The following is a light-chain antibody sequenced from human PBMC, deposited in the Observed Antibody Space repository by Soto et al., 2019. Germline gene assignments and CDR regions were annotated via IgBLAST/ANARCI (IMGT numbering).Light chain of an antibody. V-gene: IGKV3-20*01. CDR3: QQYGSSIT. Sequence: IVLTQSPNTLSLSPGERATLSCRAGQSVPRSYLAWYQQKPGQAPRLLIYGTSSRATGIPDRFSGSGSGTDFTLTISRLEPEDFAMSYCQQYGSSITFGQGTRLEIK. CDR2: GTS. J-gene: IGKJ5*01. CDR1: QSVPRSY.